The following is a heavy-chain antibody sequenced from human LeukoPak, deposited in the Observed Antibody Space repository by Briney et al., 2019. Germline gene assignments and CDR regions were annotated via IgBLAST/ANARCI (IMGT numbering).Heavy chain of an antibody. Sequence: GGSLRLSCAASDSIFRHYGMHWVRQAPGKGLEWVAVIGDDGTNRHYGDSVKGRFTISRDKSKNAVYLQMDSLRAEDTAVYYYAGGNGYHPLTTYWGQGTLVTVSS. CDR1: DSIFRHYG. J-gene: IGHJ1*01. CDR2: IGDDGTNR. D-gene: IGHD3-22*01. CDR3: AGGNGYHPLTTY. V-gene: IGHV3-33*01.